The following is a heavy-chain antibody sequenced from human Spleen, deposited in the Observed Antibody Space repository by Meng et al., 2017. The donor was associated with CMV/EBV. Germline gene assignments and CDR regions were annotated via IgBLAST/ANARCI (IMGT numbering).Heavy chain of an antibody. D-gene: IGHD6-19*01. Sequence: HLQQWGCSLLNPSAAPALTCAVYGGSFSGYYWSWIRQPPGKGLEWIGEINHSGSTNYNPSLKSRVTISVDTSKNQFSLKLSSVTAADTAVYYCARGNSGREWFDPWGQGTLVTVSS. CDR1: GGSFSGYY. CDR3: ARGNSGREWFDP. CDR2: INHSGST. V-gene: IGHV4-34*01. J-gene: IGHJ5*02.